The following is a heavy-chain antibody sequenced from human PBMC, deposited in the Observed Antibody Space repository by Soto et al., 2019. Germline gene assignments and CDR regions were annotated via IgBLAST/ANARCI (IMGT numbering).Heavy chain of an antibody. D-gene: IGHD4-17*01. CDR2: INSGGRT. CDR1: GFTFSSYT. J-gene: IGHJ4*02. Sequence: EVQLLESGGCLVQPGGSLRLSCAASGFTFSSYTMNWVRQAPGKGREWVSGINSGGRTYYADSEKGRFTISRDDSKNTLYLQKISLRAEDTAVDYCANDLRPDGVWDFDYLGQGTLVTVSS. CDR3: ANDLRPDGVWDFDY. V-gene: IGHV3-23*01.